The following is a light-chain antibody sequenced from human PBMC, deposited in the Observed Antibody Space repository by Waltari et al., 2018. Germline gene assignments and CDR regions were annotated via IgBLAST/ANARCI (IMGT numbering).Light chain of an antibody. J-gene: IGLJ6*01. CDR2: EDN. V-gene: IGLV6-57*03. CDR1: SGSIASNY. Sequence: NFMLTQPHSVSESPGKTVTISCTRSSGSIASNYVPWYQQRPGSAPTTVSYEDNQRPSGVPDRFSGSIDSSSNSASLTISGLKTEDEADYYCQSYDSSNNVFGSGTKVTVL. CDR3: QSYDSSNNV.